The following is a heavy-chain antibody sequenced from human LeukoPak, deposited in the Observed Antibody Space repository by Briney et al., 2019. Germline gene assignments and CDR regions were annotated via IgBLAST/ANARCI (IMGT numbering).Heavy chain of an antibody. Sequence: KPSETLSLTCTVSGGSISSYYWSWIRQPPGKGLEWIGYIYYSGSTNYNPSLKSRVTISVDTSKNQFSLKLSSVTAADTAVYYCAREGPYRYFDYWGQGTLVTVSS. CDR2: IYYSGST. CDR3: AREGPYRYFDY. V-gene: IGHV4-59*12. CDR1: GGSISSYY. D-gene: IGHD5-18*01. J-gene: IGHJ4*02.